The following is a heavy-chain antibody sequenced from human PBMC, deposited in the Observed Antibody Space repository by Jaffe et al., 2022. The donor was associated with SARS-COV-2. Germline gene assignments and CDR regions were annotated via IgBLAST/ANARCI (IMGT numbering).Heavy chain of an antibody. V-gene: IGHV3-15*01. D-gene: IGHD3-22*01. J-gene: IGHJ4*02. CDR2: IKSKTDGGTT. CDR3: TAKGPPYYYDSSGYYYDY. Sequence: EVQLVESGGGLVKPGGSLRLSCAASGFTFSNAWMSWVRQAPGKGLEWVGRIKSKTDGGTTDYAAPVKGRFTISRDDSKNTLYLQMNSLKTEDTAVYYCTAKGPPYYYDSSGYYYDYWGQGTLVTVSS. CDR1: GFTFSNAW.